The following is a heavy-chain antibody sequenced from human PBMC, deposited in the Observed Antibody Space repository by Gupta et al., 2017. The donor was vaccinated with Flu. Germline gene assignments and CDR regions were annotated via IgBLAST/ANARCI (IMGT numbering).Heavy chain of an antibody. CDR2: IYYSGST. J-gene: IGHJ3*02. D-gene: IGHD2-2*01. Sequence: QLQLQESGPGLVKPSETLSLTCTVSGGSISSSSYYWGWIRQPPGKGLEWIGSIYYSGSTYYNPSLKSRVTISVDTSKNQFSLKLSSVTAADTAVYYCARFDCSSTSCPYDRGAFDIRGQGTMVTVSS. V-gene: IGHV4-39*01. CDR3: ARFDCSSTSCPYDRGAFDI. CDR1: GGSISSSSYY.